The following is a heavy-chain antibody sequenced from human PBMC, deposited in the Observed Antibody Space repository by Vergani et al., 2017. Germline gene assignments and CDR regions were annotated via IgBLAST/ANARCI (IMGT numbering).Heavy chain of an antibody. CDR3: AADPLRDIVLMG. Sequence: QVQLVQSGAEVKKPGASVKVSCKASGYTFTGYYMHWVRQAPGQGLEWMGWINPNSGHTDYAQKFQERVTITRDMSTSTAYMELSSLRSEDTAVYYCAADPLRDIVLMGWGQGTLVTVSS. CDR1: GYTFTGYY. J-gene: IGHJ4*02. V-gene: IGHV1-2*02. CDR2: INPNSGHT. D-gene: IGHD2-8*01.